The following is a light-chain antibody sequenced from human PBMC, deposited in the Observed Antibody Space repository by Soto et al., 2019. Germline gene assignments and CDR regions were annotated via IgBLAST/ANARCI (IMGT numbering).Light chain of an antibody. J-gene: IGKJ5*01. CDR1: QSISSW. Sequence: DLQLTQSPSTLSASVGRSVTITCRASQSISSWLAWYQQKPGTAPKLLIYDASSLEGGVPSMFSGSGSGTEFPLTISSLQPDDFATYYCQQYNSYLTFGQGTRREIK. V-gene: IGKV1-5*01. CDR2: DAS. CDR3: QQYNSYLT.